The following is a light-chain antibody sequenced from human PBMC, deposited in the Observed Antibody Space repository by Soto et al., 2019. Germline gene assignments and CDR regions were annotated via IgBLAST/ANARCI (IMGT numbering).Light chain of an antibody. CDR3: QQYGSSPWT. J-gene: IGKJ1*01. V-gene: IGKV3-20*01. CDR2: GAS. CDR1: QSVRSNY. Sequence: EIVLTQSPGTLSLSPGERATLSCRASQSVRSNYLAWYRQTPGQGPRLLIYGASNRATGIPDRFSGSGSGKDFTLIISTLEPEDFALYYCQQYGSSPWTFGQGTKVEIK.